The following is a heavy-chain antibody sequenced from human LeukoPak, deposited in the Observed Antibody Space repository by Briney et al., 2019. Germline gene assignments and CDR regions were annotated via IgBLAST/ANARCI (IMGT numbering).Heavy chain of an antibody. CDR3: ARRSPSSDIVVVPAAIRSTNWFDP. J-gene: IGHJ5*02. V-gene: IGHV4-34*01. CDR1: GGSFSGYY. Sequence: SETLSLTCAVYGGSFSGYYWSWIRQPPGKGLEWIGEINHSGSTNHNPSLKSRVTISVDKSKNQFSLKLSSVTAADTAVYYCARRSPSSDIVVVPAAIRSTNWFDPWGQGTLVTVSS. CDR2: INHSGST. D-gene: IGHD2-2*02.